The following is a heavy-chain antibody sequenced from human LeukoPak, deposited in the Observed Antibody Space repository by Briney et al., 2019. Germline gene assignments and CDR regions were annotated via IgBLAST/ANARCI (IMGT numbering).Heavy chain of an antibody. J-gene: IGHJ4*01. CDR1: GLSVNSNY. CDR3: ARDKLGSGYSSDFDY. CDR2: IYTGGTT. D-gene: IGHD6-19*01. V-gene: IGHV3-66*02. Sequence: GGSLRLSCAASGLSVNSNYMNWVRQAPGKGLEWVSAIYTGGTTYYADSVKGRFTISRDNSKNTLYLQMNSLRAEDSAVYFCARDKLGSGYSSDFDYWGHGTLVTVSS.